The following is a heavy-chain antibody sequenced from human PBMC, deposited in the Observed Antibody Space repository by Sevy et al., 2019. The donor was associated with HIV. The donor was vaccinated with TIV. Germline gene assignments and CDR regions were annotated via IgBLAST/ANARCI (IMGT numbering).Heavy chain of an antibody. CDR3: ARDLGLDKGDFWSGYYAFYYYYYMDV. D-gene: IGHD3-3*01. CDR1: GYTFTGYY. V-gene: IGHV1-2*02. Sequence: ASVKVSCKASGYTFTGYYMHWVRQAPGQGLEWMGWINPNSGGTNYAQNFQGRVTMTRDTSISTAYMELSRLRSDDTAVYYCARDLGLDKGDFWSGYYAFYYYYYMDVWGKGTTVTVSS. J-gene: IGHJ6*03. CDR2: INPNSGGT.